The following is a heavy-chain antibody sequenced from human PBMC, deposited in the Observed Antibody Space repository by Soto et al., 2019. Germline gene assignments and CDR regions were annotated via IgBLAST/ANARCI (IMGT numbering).Heavy chain of an antibody. J-gene: IGHJ6*03. CDR1: GFTFSSYS. D-gene: IGHD2-15*01. Sequence: GGSLRLSCAASGFTFSSYSMNWVRQAPGKGLEWVSSISSSSSYIYYADSVKGRFTISRDNAKNSLYLQMNSLRAEDTAVYYCARVPICSGGSCRIYYYYYYMDVWGKGTPVTVSS. CDR2: ISSSSSYI. V-gene: IGHV3-21*01. CDR3: ARVPICSGGSCRIYYYYYYMDV.